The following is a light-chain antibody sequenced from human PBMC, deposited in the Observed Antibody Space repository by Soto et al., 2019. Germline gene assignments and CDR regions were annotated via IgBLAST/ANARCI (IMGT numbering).Light chain of an antibody. Sequence: EVVLTQSPGTLSLSPGERATLPCRASQSLSSSKLVWYQQKPGQAPRLLIYGASSRATGIPDRFIGSASRTYFTLTISRLEPDYFAVYYCQQYDSSPRTFGQGTKLEIK. CDR3: QQYDSSPRT. V-gene: IGKV3-20*01. CDR2: GAS. J-gene: IGKJ2*01. CDR1: QSLSSSK.